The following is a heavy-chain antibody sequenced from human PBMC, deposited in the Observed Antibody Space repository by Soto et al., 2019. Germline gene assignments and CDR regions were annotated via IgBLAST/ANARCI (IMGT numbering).Heavy chain of an antibody. CDR3: ARGDCRSTSCYAFDQNWFDP. CDR2: ISVYNGNT. CDR1: GYTFTSYG. J-gene: IGHJ5*02. Sequence: ASVKVSCKASGYTFTSYGINWVRLAPGQGLEWMGWISVYNGNTNYAQKFQDRVTMTTDTSTSTAYMELRSLRSDDTALYYCARGDCRSTSCYAFDQNWFDPWGQGTLVTVSS. V-gene: IGHV1-18*01. D-gene: IGHD2-2*01.